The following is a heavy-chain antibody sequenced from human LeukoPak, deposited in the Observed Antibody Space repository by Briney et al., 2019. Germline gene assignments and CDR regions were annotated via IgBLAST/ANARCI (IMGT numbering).Heavy chain of an antibody. CDR2: IYYSGTT. D-gene: IGHD1-26*01. V-gene: IGHV4-31*03. CDR1: GGSISSGGYY. CDR3: ARDVTGGSYFDY. J-gene: IGHJ4*02. Sequence: PSQTLSLTCTVSGGSISSGGYYWSCIRQNPGKGLEWIGYIYYSGTTYYNPSLRSRVTMSVDTFKNQFSLKVISVTAADTAVYYCARDVTGGSYFDYWGQGTLVTVSS.